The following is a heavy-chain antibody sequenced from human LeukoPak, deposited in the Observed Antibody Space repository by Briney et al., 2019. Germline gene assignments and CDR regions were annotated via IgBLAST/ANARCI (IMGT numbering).Heavy chain of an antibody. J-gene: IGHJ4*02. CDR2: IYYRRST. D-gene: IGHD3-10*01. Sequence: SETLSLTCTVSGGSISSSSYYWGWIRQPPGKGLAWIGSIYYRRSTYYNPSLKSRVTISVDTSKNQFSLKLTSVTAADTAVYYCARHADSGFGELAFDYWGQGILVTVSS. CDR1: GGSISSSSYY. CDR3: ARHADSGFGELAFDY. V-gene: IGHV4-39*01.